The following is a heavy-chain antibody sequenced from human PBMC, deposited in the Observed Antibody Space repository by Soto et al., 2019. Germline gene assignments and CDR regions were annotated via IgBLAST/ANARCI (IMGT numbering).Heavy chain of an antibody. D-gene: IGHD3-10*01. V-gene: IGHV4-59*08. Sequence: QVQLQESGPGLVKPSETLSLTCTVSGGSIDGRNCAWIRQPPGKGLEWLGYVYYDGGSSYNPSVKSRLALSMDRFKSQFPLPLRSVTAADTAVYYCVRQGIGNLHGLVDVWGRGTTVTVSS. CDR2: VYYDGGS. J-gene: IGHJ6*02. CDR1: GGSIDGRN. CDR3: VRQGIGNLHGLVDV.